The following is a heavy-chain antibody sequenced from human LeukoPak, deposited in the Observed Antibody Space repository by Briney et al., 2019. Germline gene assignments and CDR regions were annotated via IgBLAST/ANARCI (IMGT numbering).Heavy chain of an antibody. D-gene: IGHD3-10*01. CDR3: ARERVRGVIRYYFDY. V-gene: IGHV3-33*08. J-gene: IGHJ4*02. CDR2: IWYDGSNK. Sequence: GGSLRLSCAASGVTLSTYAMSWARQAPGKGLEWVAVIWYDGSNKYYADSVKGRFTISRDNSKNTLYLQMNSLRAEDTAVYYCARERVRGVIRYYFDYWGQGTLVTVSS. CDR1: GVTLSTYA.